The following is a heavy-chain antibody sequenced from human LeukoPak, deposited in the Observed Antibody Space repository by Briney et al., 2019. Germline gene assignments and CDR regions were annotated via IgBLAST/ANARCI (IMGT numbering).Heavy chain of an antibody. D-gene: IGHD2-15*01. Sequence: GESLRLSCAASGFTFDDYGMSWVRQAPGKGLEWVSGINWNGGSTGYADSVKGRFTISRDNAKNSLYLQMNSLRAEDTALYYCARGYCSGGSCYSPYFDYWGQGTLVTVSS. CDR2: INWNGGST. V-gene: IGHV3-20*04. CDR1: GFTFDDYG. J-gene: IGHJ4*02. CDR3: ARGYCSGGSCYSPYFDY.